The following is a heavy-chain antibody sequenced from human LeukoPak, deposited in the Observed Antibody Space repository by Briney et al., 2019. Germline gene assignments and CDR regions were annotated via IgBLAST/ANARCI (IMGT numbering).Heavy chain of an antibody. CDR2: ISSSGSTI. Sequence: GGSLRLSCAASGFTFSDYYMSWIRQAPGKGLEWVSYISSSGSTIYYADSVKGRFTISRDNAKNSLYLQMNSLRAEDTAVYYCASQTNADSGSYYSPFDYWGQGTLVTVSS. D-gene: IGHD1-26*01. CDR1: GFTFSDYY. J-gene: IGHJ4*02. V-gene: IGHV3-11*01. CDR3: ASQTNADSGSYYSPFDY.